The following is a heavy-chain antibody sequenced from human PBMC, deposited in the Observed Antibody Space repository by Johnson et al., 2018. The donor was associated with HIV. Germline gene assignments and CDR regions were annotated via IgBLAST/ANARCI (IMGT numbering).Heavy chain of an antibody. V-gene: IGHV3-30-3*01. CDR2: ISYDGSNK. CDR1: GFTFSSYA. D-gene: IGHD5-12*01. Sequence: QVQLVESGGGVVQPGRSLRLSCVASGFTFSSYAMHWVRQAPGKGLEWVAVISYDGSNKYYADSVKGRLTISRDNSKNTLYLQMNSLRAEDTAVYYCAGLPDAFDIWGQGTMVTVSS. J-gene: IGHJ3*02. CDR3: AGLPDAFDI.